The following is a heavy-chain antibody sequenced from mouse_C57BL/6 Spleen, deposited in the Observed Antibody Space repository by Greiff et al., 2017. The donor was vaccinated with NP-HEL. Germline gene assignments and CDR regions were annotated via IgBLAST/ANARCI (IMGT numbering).Heavy chain of an antibody. J-gene: IGHJ2*01. D-gene: IGHD1-1*01. CDR2: INPYNGGT. CDR3: ARDSGYYGSSWGYFDY. Sequence: EVQLQQSGPVLVKPGASVKMSCKASGYTFTDYYMNWVKQSHGKSLEWIGVINPYNGGTSYNQKFKGKATLTVDKSSSTAYMELNSLRSEDSAVYYCARDSGYYGSSWGYFDYWGQGTTLTVSS. V-gene: IGHV1-19*01. CDR1: GYTFTDYY.